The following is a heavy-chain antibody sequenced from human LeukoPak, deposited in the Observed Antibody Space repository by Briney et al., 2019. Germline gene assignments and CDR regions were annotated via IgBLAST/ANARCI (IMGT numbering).Heavy chain of an antibody. CDR1: GFTFSTYW. J-gene: IGHJ3*01. CDR2: IKYDGIEK. CDR3: ARDTVVVPQGDAFDL. V-gene: IGHV3-7*04. Sequence: GGSLRLSCAASGFTFSTYWMAWVRQFPGKRLEWVANIKYDGIEKYHVDSVKGRFTISRDNAKNSLYLQMNSLRTEDTAVYYCARDTVVVPQGDAFDLWGQGTAVTVSS. D-gene: IGHD2-2*01.